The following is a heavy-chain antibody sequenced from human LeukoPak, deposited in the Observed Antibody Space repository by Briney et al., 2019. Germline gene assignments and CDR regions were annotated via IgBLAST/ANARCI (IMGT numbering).Heavy chain of an antibody. V-gene: IGHV3-23*01. CDR3: VKDRGGRPFYGMDV. CDR1: GFTLSSYA. CDR2: ISGSGGAGT. J-gene: IGHJ6*02. D-gene: IGHD3-10*01. Sequence: TGGSLRLSCAGPGFTLSSYAMSWVRQAPGKGLEWVSTISGSGGAGTYYADSVKGRFTFSRDNSRNTLYLPMNSLRAEDTAVYYCVKDRGGRPFYGMDVWGQGTTVTVSS.